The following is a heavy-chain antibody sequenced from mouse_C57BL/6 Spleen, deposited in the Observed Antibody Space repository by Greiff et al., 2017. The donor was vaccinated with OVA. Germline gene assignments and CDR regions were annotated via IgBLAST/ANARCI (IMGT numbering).Heavy chain of an antibody. J-gene: IGHJ2*01. CDR2: IDPSDSYT. CDR1: GYTFTSYW. V-gene: IGHV1-69*01. CDR3: TRGYDNYIDY. D-gene: IGHD2-3*01. Sequence: QVQLQQPGAELVMPGASVKLSCKASGYTFTSYWMHWVKQRPGQGLEWIGEIDPSDSYTNYNQKFKGKSTLTVDKSSSTAYMQLSSLTSEDSAVYYSTRGYDNYIDYWGQGTTLTVSS.